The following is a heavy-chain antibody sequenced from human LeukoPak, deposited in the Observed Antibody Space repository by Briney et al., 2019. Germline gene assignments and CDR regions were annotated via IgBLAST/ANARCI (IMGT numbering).Heavy chain of an antibody. CDR2: INHSGST. D-gene: IGHD6-19*01. CDR3: ARGGAVAAPFDY. CDR1: GGAFSGYY. Sequence: SGTLSPTCAGYGGAFSGYYWSWIPQPPGKGLEWIGEINHSGSTNYNPSLKSRVTISVDTSKNQFSLKLSSVTAADTAVYYCARGGAVAAPFDYWGQGTLVTVSS. J-gene: IGHJ4*02. V-gene: IGHV4-34*01.